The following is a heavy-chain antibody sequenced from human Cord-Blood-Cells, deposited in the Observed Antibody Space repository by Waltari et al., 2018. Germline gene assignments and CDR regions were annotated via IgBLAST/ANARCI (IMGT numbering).Heavy chain of an antibody. CDR1: GFTVSSNY. D-gene: IGHD3-16*01. V-gene: IGHV3-53*01. J-gene: IGHJ4*02. CDR2: IYSVGST. CDR3: ARGPFFRVGALDY. Sequence: EVQLVESGGGLIQPGGSLRLSCAASGFTVSSNYMSWVRQAPGKGLEWVSVIYSVGSTYYADSVKGRFTISRDNSKNTLYLQMNSLRAEDTAVYYCARGPFFRVGALDYWGQGTLVTVSS.